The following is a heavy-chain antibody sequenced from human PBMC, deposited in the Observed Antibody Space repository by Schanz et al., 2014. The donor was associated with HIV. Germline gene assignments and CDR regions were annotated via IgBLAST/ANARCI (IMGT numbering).Heavy chain of an antibody. CDR3: AKDVTTVRTYGMDV. Sequence: EVQLVESGGGLVQPGGSLRLSCAASGFTFDDYAMHWVRQAPGKGLEWVSCISWNSGTIVYADSVKGRFTISRDNAKDSLILQMNSLRAEDTAVYYCAKDVTTVRTYGMDVWGRGPTVTVS. D-gene: IGHD4-4*01. CDR1: GFTFDDYA. CDR2: ISWNSGTI. J-gene: IGHJ6*02. V-gene: IGHV3-9*01.